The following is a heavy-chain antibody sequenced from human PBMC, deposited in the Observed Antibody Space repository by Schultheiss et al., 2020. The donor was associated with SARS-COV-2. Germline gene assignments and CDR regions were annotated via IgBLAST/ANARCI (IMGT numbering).Heavy chain of an antibody. J-gene: IGHJ4*02. V-gene: IGHV3-23*01. Sequence: GGSLRLSCAASGFTFSSYAMSWVRQAPGKGLEWVSAISGSGGSTYYADSVKGRFTISRDNSKNTLYLQMNSLRAEDTAVYYCATTYYYDSSGYFGGGIDYWGQGTLVTVSS. CDR3: ATTYYYDSSGYFGGGIDY. CDR2: ISGSGGST. D-gene: IGHD3-22*01. CDR1: GFTFSSYA.